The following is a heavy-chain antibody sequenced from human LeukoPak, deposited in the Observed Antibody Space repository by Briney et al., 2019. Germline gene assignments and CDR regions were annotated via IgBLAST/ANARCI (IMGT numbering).Heavy chain of an antibody. CDR2: ISAYTGNT. CDR1: GYTFTSYY. Sequence: ASVKVSCKASGYTFTSYYMHWVRQAPGQGLEWMGWISAYTGNTNYAQKLQGRVTMTTDTSTSTAYMELRSLRSDDTAVYYCAKGKVEPDPWGQGTLVTVSS. V-gene: IGHV1-18*04. J-gene: IGHJ5*02. D-gene: IGHD1-14*01. CDR3: AKGKVEPDP.